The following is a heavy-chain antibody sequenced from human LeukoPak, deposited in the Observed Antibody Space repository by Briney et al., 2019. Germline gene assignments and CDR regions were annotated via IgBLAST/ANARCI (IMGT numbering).Heavy chain of an antibody. V-gene: IGHV4-59*01. CDR1: GASISSNY. J-gene: IGHJ2*01. CDR3: ARVSGYGGYADRYFDF. CDR2: IHYTGGT. Sequence: PSETLSLTCTVSGASISSNYWSWIRQSPGKGLEWIGYIHYTGGTNYNPSLRSRVTISLDTSKNQFSLMLTSVTAADTAVYYCARVSGYGGYADRYFDFWGRGTLVTVSS. D-gene: IGHD5-12*01.